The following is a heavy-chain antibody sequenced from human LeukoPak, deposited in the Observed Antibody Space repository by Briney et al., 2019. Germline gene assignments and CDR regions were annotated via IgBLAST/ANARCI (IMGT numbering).Heavy chain of an antibody. D-gene: IGHD3-3*01. CDR1: GYSISSGYY. Sequence: SETLSLTCTVSGYSISSGYYWGWIRQPPGKGLEWTGSIYYSGSTYYNPSLKSRVTISVDTSKNQSSLKLSSVTAADTAVYYCARQSPNYDFWSGYSQWYFDYWGQGTLVTVSS. J-gene: IGHJ4*02. V-gene: IGHV4-38-2*02. CDR3: ARQSPNYDFWSGYSQWYFDY. CDR2: IYYSGST.